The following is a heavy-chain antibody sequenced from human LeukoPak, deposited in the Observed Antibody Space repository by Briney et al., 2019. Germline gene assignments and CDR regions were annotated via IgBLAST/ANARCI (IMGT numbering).Heavy chain of an antibody. CDR3: ANLYSGYGLS. J-gene: IGHJ5*02. CDR1: GFTFSSYS. D-gene: IGHD5-12*01. V-gene: IGHV3-48*01. CDR2: ISSSSTI. Sequence: GGSLRLSCAASGFTFSSYSMNWVRQAPGKGLEWVSYISSSSTIYYADSVKGRFTISRDNAKNSLYLQMNSLRAEDTAVYYCANLYSGYGLSWGQGTLVTVSS.